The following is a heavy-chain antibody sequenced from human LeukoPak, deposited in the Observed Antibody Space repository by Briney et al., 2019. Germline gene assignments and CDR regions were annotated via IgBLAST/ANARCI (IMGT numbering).Heavy chain of an antibody. V-gene: IGHV4-39*01. CDR2: IYNSGST. J-gene: IGHJ4*02. CDR1: GGSISSSSYY. Sequence: KPSETLSLTCTVSGGSISSSSYYWGWVRQPPGKGLEWIGSIYNSGSTYYNPSLKSRVTISVDTSKNRFSLRVSSVTAEDTVVYCAAGLDSGTVPLWGQGTLVTVSS. D-gene: IGHD1-26*01. CDR3: AGLDSGTVPL.